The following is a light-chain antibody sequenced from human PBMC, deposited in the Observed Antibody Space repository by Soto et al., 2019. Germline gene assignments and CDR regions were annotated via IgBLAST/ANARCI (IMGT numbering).Light chain of an antibody. Sequence: QSALTQPASVSGSPGQSVTISCTGTSSDVGGYNYVSWYQQHPGKAPKLIIYDVGNRPSGVSNRFSDSKSGNTASLTISGLQAEDEADYYCSSYSSGDTSYVFGTGTKLTVL. CDR2: DVG. J-gene: IGLJ1*01. CDR3: SSYSSGDTSYV. V-gene: IGLV2-14*03. CDR1: SSDVGGYNY.